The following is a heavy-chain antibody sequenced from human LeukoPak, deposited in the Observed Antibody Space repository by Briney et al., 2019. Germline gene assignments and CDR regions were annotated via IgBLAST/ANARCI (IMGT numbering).Heavy chain of an antibody. CDR3: AKDRDQRTQFYYYYYGMDV. D-gene: IGHD2-2*01. CDR2: TSGSGGRT. CDR1: GFTFSNYA. Sequence: GGSLRLSCAASGFTFSNYAMTWVRQAPRKGLEWVSGTSGSGGRTNYADSVKGRFTISRDNSKNTLYLQMNSLRVEDTAVYYCAKDRDQRTQFYYYYYGMDVWGQGTTVTVSS. V-gene: IGHV3-23*01. J-gene: IGHJ6*02.